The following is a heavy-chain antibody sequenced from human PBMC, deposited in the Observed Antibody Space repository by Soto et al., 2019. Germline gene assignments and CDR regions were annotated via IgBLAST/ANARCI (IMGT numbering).Heavy chain of an antibody. J-gene: IGHJ5*02. CDR1: GFTFSNYD. D-gene: IGHD5-18*01. CDR3: AKDARGYSYGPNWFDP. Sequence: VGSLRLSCAASGFTFSNYDMNWVRQAPVKGLEWVSGISGSDGSTYYADSLKGRFTISRDNSKNTLYLQMNSLRVEDTAVYYCAKDARGYSYGPNWFDPWGQGTLVTVSS. CDR2: ISGSDGST. V-gene: IGHV3-23*01.